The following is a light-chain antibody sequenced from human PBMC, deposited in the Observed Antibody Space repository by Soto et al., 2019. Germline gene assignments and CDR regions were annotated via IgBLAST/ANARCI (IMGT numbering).Light chain of an antibody. CDR3: QQYTPNSRT. CDR2: DAS. Sequence: DIQMTRSPSTLSASVGDRVTITCRASQSITNWLAWYQQKPGKAPKLLIYDASSLESGVPSRFSGSGSGTEFTLTISSLQPDDFATYSCQQYTPNSRTFGQGTKVDI. CDR1: QSITNW. J-gene: IGKJ1*01. V-gene: IGKV1-5*01.